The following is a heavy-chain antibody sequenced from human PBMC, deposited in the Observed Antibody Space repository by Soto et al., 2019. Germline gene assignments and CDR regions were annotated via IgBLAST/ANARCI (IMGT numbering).Heavy chain of an antibody. CDR2: IDHIGST. D-gene: IGHD4-4*01. CDR1: GGSISSRCYS. V-gene: IGHV4-30-2*01. Sequence: SETLSLTCAVSGGSISSRCYSWSWILEPRGKGLEWSGYIDHIGSTYYCPSLMSRVIISVDRSKHQFSLKLSFVTAADAAVYCCARGMTTVTTIDYWGQGTLVTVSS. CDR3: ARGMTTVTTIDY. J-gene: IGHJ4*02.